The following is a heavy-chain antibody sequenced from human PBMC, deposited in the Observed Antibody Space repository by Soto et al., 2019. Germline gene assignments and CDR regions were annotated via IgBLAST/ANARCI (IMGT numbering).Heavy chain of an antibody. CDR3: ARGYYDSFGYYTIDY. CDR2: VNPDSGNT. J-gene: IGHJ4*02. Sequence: QVQLVQSGAEVKKPGASVKVSCKASGYTFTSYDIHWVRQATGQGLEWMGWVNPDSGNTGSAQRFQARVTMTWSTSITTAYMEMSSLRSEDTAVYYCARGYYDSFGYYTIDYWGQGTLVTVSS. V-gene: IGHV1-8*01. CDR1: GYTFTSYD. D-gene: IGHD3-22*01.